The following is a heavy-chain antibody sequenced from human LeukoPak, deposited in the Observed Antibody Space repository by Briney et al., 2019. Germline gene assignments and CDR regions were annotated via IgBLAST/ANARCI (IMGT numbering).Heavy chain of an antibody. CDR1: GFTFSSYS. J-gene: IGHJ4*02. CDR3: ARSLQLWTRAGDDY. CDR2: ISSSSSYI. Sequence: AGGSLRLSCAASGFTFSSYSMNWVRQAPGKGLEWVSSISSSSSYIYYADSVKGRFTISRDNAKNSLYLQMNSLRAEDTAVYYCARSLQLWTRAGDDYWGQGTLVTVSS. D-gene: IGHD5-18*01. V-gene: IGHV3-21*01.